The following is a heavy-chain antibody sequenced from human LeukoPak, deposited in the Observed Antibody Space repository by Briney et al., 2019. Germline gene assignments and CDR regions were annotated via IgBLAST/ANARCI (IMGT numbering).Heavy chain of an antibody. J-gene: IGHJ4*02. CDR3: ARRNYGGHFDY. V-gene: IGHV4-59*08. CDR2: ISYSGST. CDR1: GDSISTYY. D-gene: IGHD4/OR15-4a*01. Sequence: WETLSLTCTVSGDSISTYYWSWIRQSPGKALEWIGYISYSGSTNYNPSLKSRVTISVDTSKKQFSLKLSSVTAADTAVYYCARRNYGGHFDYWGQGTLVTVSS.